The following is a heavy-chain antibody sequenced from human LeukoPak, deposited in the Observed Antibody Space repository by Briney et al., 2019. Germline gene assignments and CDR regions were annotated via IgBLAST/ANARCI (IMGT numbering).Heavy chain of an antibody. CDR1: GGTFSSYA. Sequence: SVKVSCKASGGTFSSYAISWVRQAPGQGLEWMGGIIPIFGTASYAQKFQGRVTITTDESTSTAYVDLSSLRSEDTAVYYCAREGVVTTRRGYYYMDVWGKGTTVTVSS. V-gene: IGHV1-69*05. J-gene: IGHJ6*03. D-gene: IGHD4-11*01. CDR2: IIPIFGTA. CDR3: AREGVVTTRRGYYYMDV.